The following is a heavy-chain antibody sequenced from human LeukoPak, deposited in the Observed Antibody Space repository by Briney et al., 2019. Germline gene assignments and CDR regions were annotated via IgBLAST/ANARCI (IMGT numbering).Heavy chain of an antibody. Sequence: PGGSLRLSCAASGFIFSSCAMSWVRQAPGKGLEWVSSISGSGSSTYYADSVKGRFTISGDNSKNTLYLQMNSLRVEDTAVYYCAKDLQTSYDFWSGYYGPRGKWDPTNNWFDPWGQGTLVTVSS. CDR2: ISGSGSST. CDR3: AKDLQTSYDFWSGYYGPRGKWDPTNNWFDP. J-gene: IGHJ5*02. CDR1: GFIFSSCA. V-gene: IGHV3-23*01. D-gene: IGHD3-3*01.